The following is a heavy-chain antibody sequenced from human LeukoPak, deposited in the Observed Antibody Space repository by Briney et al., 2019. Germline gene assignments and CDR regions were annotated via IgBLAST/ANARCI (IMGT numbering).Heavy chain of an antibody. D-gene: IGHD1-26*01. CDR3: TRESGAFSPFGF. CDR2: VHLSGAT. J-gene: IGHJ4*02. V-gene: IGHV4-4*02. CDR1: GGSITTTNW. Sequence: SETLSLTCAVCGGSITTTNWWSWVRPPPGKGLEWIGEVHLSGATNYNPSLESRVSMSIDKSKNHLSLEVTSVTAADAAIYYCTRESGAFSPFGFWGQGTLLSVSS.